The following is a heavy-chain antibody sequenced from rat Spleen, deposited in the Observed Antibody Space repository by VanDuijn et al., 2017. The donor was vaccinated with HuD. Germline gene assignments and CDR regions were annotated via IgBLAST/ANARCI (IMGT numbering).Heavy chain of an antibody. CDR2: ISTAGSNT. J-gene: IGHJ2*01. V-gene: IGHV5-27*01. CDR3: TTWDYWHNRFDY. CDR1: GFTFNNYY. D-gene: IGHD1-6*01. Sequence: EVQLVESGGGLVQPGRSLKLSCAASGFTFNNYYMVWVRQAPTKGLEWVAYISTAGSNTFYRDSVKGRFTISRDNAKSTLYLQMDSLKSEDTATYYCTTWDYWHNRFDYWGQGVMVTVSS.